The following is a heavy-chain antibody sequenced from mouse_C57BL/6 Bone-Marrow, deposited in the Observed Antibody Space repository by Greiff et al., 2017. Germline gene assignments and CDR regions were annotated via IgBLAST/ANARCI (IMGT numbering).Heavy chain of an antibody. D-gene: IGHD1-1*01. CDR3: ARDPLFSTTGVAGGY. V-gene: IGHV1-55*01. CDR2: IYPGSGST. J-gene: IGHJ2*01. CDR1: GYTFTSYW. Sequence: VQLQQPGAELVKPGASVKMSCKASGYTFTSYWINWVKQRPGQGLEWIGDIYPGSGSTNYNEKFKSKATLTVDTSSSTAYMQLSSLTSEDSAVYYCARDPLFSTTGVAGGYWGQGTTLTVSS.